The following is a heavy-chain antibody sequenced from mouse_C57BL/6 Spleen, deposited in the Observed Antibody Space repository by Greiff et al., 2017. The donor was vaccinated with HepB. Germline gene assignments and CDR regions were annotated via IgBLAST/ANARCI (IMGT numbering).Heavy chain of an antibody. D-gene: IGHD2-5*01. CDR2: IDPSDSYT. CDR3: ARRGYSNYGGRWAMDY. CDR1: GYTFTSYW. J-gene: IGHJ4*01. Sequence: QVQLQQPGAELVMPGASVKLSCKASGYTFTSYWMHWVKQRPGQGLEWIGEIDPSDSYTNYNQKFEGKSTLTVDKSSRTAYMQLSSLTSEDSAVYDGARRGYSNYGGRWAMDYWGQGTSVTVSS. V-gene: IGHV1-69*01.